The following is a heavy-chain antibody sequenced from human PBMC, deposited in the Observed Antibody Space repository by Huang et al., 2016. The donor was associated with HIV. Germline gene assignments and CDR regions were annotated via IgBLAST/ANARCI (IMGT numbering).Heavy chain of an antibody. V-gene: IGHV4-34*02. J-gene: IGHJ3*02. CDR1: GGSFSGHY. CDR2: IRDSGSN. CDR3: ARMFKYDSGGYWGNDAFDI. Sequence: QVQLQQWGAELLKPSETLSLTCAVSGGSFSGHYWTWIRQPPGRGLGWIGEIRDSGSNTYNPSPKSRVTITGDTSQSQFSLKLNSVTAADTAIYYCARMFKYDSGGYWGNDAFDIWGQGTMVTVSS. D-gene: IGHD3-22*01.